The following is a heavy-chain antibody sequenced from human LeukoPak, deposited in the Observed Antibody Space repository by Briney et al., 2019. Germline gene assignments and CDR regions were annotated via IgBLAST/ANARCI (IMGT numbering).Heavy chain of an antibody. CDR2: INPSGGST. D-gene: IGHD3-22*01. Sequence: EASVKVSCKASGYTFTTYHMHWVRQAPGQGLEWMGIINPSGGSTSYAQKFQGRVTMTRDTSTSTAYLELSSLRSEDTAVYYCARADSADYYDSSGSIDYWGQETLVPVSS. CDR3: ARADSADYYDSSGSIDY. J-gene: IGHJ4*02. CDR1: GYTFTTYH. V-gene: IGHV1-46*01.